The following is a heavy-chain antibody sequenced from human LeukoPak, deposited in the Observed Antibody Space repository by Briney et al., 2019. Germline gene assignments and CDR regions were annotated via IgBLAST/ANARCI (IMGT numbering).Heavy chain of an antibody. CDR1: GYTFTNYY. CDR3: AREGAAEAKYFDY. V-gene: IGHV1-46*01. J-gene: IGHJ4*02. Sequence: ASVTVSCKASGYTFTNYYIHWMRQAPGQGLEWVGIINLNAVTTRYAQKFQGRITVTRDTSTSTVYMELSSLRFEDTAVYFCAREGAAEAKYFDYWGQGTQVIVSS. D-gene: IGHD6-25*01. CDR2: INLNAVTT.